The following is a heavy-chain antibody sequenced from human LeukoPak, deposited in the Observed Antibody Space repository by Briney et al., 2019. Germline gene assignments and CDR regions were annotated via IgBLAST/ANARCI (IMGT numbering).Heavy chain of an antibody. CDR2: VSGSGGST. J-gene: IGHJ6*04. CDR3: AKSSERSYITMIKDGMDV. V-gene: IGHV3-23*01. Sequence: GGSLRLSCAASGFMFSSYAMNWVRQAPGKGLEWVSSVSGSGGSTNYADSVKGRFTISRDKSKNTLYLEMNSLRADDTAVYYCAKSSERSYITMIKDGMDVWGKGTTVTVSS. CDR1: GFMFSSYA. D-gene: IGHD3-22*01.